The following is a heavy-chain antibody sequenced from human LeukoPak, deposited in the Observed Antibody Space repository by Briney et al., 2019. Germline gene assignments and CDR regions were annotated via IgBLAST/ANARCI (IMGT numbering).Heavy chain of an antibody. CDR1: GYFFTSYW. Sequence: GESLQIPCKGSGYFFTSYWIGWVRQMPGKGLEWMGSIYPGDSDTRYSPSFQGQVTISVDKSISTAYLQWSSLKASDTAMYYCARSAGGSGSYSLWGQGTLVTVSS. CDR3: ARSAGGSGSYSL. V-gene: IGHV5-51*01. CDR2: IYPGDSDT. D-gene: IGHD3-10*01. J-gene: IGHJ4*02.